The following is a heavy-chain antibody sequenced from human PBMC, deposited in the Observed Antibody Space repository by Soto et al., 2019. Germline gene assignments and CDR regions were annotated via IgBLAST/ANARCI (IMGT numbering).Heavy chain of an antibody. V-gene: IGHV3-21*01. J-gene: IGHJ6*02. CDR3: ARASPGLDV. Sequence: EEQLVESGGGLVKPGGSLRLSCAASGFTFSDFAMNWVRQAPGKGLEWVSTISGTSGNYIYYADSVKGRFTISRDNAQNSLYLQMNSLRADDTAVYYGARASPGLDVWGHGTTVIVSS. CDR1: GFTFSDFA. CDR2: ISGTSGNYI. D-gene: IGHD6-6*01.